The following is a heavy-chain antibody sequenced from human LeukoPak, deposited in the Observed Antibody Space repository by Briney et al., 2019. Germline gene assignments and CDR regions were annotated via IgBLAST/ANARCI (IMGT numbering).Heavy chain of an antibody. J-gene: IGHJ4*02. CDR3: ARENYVRGYDY. CDR2: IDVTGKKI. V-gene: IGHV3-48*03. CDR1: GFALSGFE. D-gene: IGHD3-16*01. Sequence: GGSPRLSCAASGFALSGFEMNWVRQAPGKGPEWIAYIDVTGKKIRYADSVKGRFTISRDNANSSVYLQMNSLRVDDTAVYYCARENYVRGYDYWGQGTLVTVSS.